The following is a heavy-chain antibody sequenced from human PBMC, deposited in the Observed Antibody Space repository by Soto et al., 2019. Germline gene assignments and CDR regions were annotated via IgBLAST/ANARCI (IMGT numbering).Heavy chain of an antibody. J-gene: IGHJ4*02. CDR3: ARQHSSSWYVDFDY. V-gene: IGHV4-39*01. CDR1: GGSISSSSYY. CDR2: IYYSGST. D-gene: IGHD6-13*01. Sequence: SETLSLTCTVSGGSISSSSYYWGWIRQTPGKGLEWIGSIYYSGSTYYNPSLKSRVTISVDTSKNQFSLKLSSVTAADTAVYYCARQHSSSWYVDFDYWGQGTLVTVSS.